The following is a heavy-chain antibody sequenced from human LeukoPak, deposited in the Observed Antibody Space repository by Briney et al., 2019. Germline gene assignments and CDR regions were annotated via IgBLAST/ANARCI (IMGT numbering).Heavy chain of an antibody. CDR2: IYYSGST. CDR1: GGSISSSSYY. J-gene: IGHJ3*02. CDR3: ASLIVVVTPDAFDI. V-gene: IGHV4-39*01. Sequence: SETLSLTCIVSGGSISSSSYYWGWIRQPPGKGLEWIGNIYYSGSTYYNPSLKSRVTISVDTSKNQFSLKLSSVTAADTAVYYCASLIVVVTPDAFDIWGQGTMVTVSS. D-gene: IGHD3-22*01.